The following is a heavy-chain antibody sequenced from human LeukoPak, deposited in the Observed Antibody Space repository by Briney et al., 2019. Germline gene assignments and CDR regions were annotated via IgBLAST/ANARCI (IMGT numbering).Heavy chain of an antibody. CDR1: GFTFSSYG. V-gene: IGHV3-30*02. D-gene: IGHD5-12*01. J-gene: IGHJ4*02. Sequence: GGSLRLSRAASGFTFSSYGMHWVRQAPGKGLEWVAFIRYDGSNKYYADSVKGRFTISRDNSKNTLYLQMNSLRAEDTAVYYCAREIVADGDYWGQGTLVTVSS. CDR3: AREIVADGDY. CDR2: IRYDGSNK.